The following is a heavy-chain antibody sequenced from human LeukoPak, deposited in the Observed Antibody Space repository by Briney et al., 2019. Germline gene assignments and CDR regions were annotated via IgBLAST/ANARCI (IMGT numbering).Heavy chain of an antibody. J-gene: IGHJ5*02. CDR3: ARAPLVVVPAAHNWFDP. CDR1: GGTFSSYA. Sequence: ASVKVSCKASGGTFSSYAISWVRQARGQGLEWMGRIIPIFGTANYAQKFQGRVTITTDESTSTAYMELSSLRSEDTAVYYCARAPLVVVPAAHNWFDPWGQGTLVTVSS. V-gene: IGHV1-69*05. D-gene: IGHD2-2*01. CDR2: IIPIFGTA.